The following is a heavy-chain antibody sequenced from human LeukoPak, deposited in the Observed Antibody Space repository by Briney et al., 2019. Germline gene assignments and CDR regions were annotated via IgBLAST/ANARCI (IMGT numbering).Heavy chain of an antibody. CDR2: INHSGST. CDR3: ARGRCSSTSCPVDY. CDR1: GGSFSGYY. D-gene: IGHD2-2*01. Sequence: SGTLSLTCAVYGGSFSGYYWSWIRQPPGKGLEWIGEINHSGSTNYNPSLKSRVTISVDTSKNQFSLKPSSVAAADTAVYYCARGRCSSTSCPVDYWGQGTLVTVSS. V-gene: IGHV4-34*01. J-gene: IGHJ4*02.